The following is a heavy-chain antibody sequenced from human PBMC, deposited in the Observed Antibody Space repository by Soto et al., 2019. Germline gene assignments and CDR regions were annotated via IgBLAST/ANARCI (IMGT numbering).Heavy chain of an antibody. CDR3: SGRVTDAPT. CDR2: ILYSGRT. CDR1: GGSISSGW. Sequence: PSETLSLTCAVSGGSISSGWWTWVRQPPGKGLEWIGEILYSGRTNYNSSLNSRVTISIDKSKKQFSLNLSSVTAADTAVYYCSGRVTDAPTWGQGALVTAPQ. J-gene: IGHJ5*02. V-gene: IGHV4-4*02. D-gene: IGHD3-10*01.